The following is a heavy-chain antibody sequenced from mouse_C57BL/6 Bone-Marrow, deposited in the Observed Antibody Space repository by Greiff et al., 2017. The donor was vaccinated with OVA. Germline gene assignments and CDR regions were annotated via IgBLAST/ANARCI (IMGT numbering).Heavy chain of an antibody. Sequence: QVQLQQPGAELVKPGASVKLSCKASGYTFTSYWITWVKQRPGQGLEWIGGIYPSSGGTKYNEKFKSKATLTVDKPSSTAYMQLSSLTSDDSAVYYCARDCSSFPAGLAYWGQGTPVTVSA. CDR2: IYPSSGGT. CDR3: ARDCSSFPAGLAY. CDR1: GYTFTSYW. D-gene: IGHD1-1*01. J-gene: IGHJ3*01. V-gene: IGHV1-55*01.